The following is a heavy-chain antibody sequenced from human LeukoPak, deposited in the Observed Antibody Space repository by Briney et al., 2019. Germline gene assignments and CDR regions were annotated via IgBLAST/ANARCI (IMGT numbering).Heavy chain of an antibody. CDR3: ASCPGTREFADI. J-gene: IGHJ3*02. Sequence: PSETLSLTCTVSGGSISSSSYYWGWIRQPPGKGLEWIGSIYCSGSTYYNPSLKSRVTISVDTSKNQFSLKLSSVTAADTAVYYCASCPGTREFADIWGQGTMVTVSS. D-gene: IGHD3/OR15-3a*01. CDR2: IYCSGST. V-gene: IGHV4-39*01. CDR1: GGSISSSSYY.